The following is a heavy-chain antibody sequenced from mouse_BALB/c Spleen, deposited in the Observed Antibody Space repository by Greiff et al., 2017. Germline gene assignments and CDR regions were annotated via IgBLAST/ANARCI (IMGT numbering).Heavy chain of an antibody. D-gene: IGHD1-3*01. CDR1: GFTFRSYT. Sequence: DVKLVESGGGLVQPGGSLKLSCAASGFTFRSYTMSWVRQTPEKRLEWVAYISNGGGSTYYPDPVKGRFTISSDNAKTTLYLQMSSLKSEATAMYFCARRYVSSAMDYWGQGTSVTVSP. J-gene: IGHJ4*01. CDR2: ISNGGGST. CDR3: ARRYVSSAMDY. V-gene: IGHV5-12-2*01.